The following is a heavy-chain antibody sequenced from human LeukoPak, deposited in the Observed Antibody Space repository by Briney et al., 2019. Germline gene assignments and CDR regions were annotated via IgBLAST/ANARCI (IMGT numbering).Heavy chain of an antibody. J-gene: IGHJ4*02. V-gene: IGHV3-21*01. Sequence: GGSLRLSCAASGFSFSNYAMNWVRQAPGKGLEWVSSIGGDSIYIYYADSVMGRSTISRDNAKNSLYLQINSLRAEDTAIYYCARRGYYDSSGYDYWGQGTLVTVSS. CDR2: IGGDSIYI. CDR3: ARRGYYDSSGYDY. D-gene: IGHD3-22*01. CDR1: GFSFSNYA.